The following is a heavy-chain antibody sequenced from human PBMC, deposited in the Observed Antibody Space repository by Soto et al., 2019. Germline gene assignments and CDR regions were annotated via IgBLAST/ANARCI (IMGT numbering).Heavy chain of an antibody. D-gene: IGHD4-17*01. Sequence: QVQLQESGPGLVKPSETLSLTCTVSGGSVSSGSYYWSWIRQPPGKGLEWIGYIYYSGSTNYNPSLKSRVTISVDTSKNQFSLKLRSVTAADTAVYYCARGGDDFGDPFDYWGQGTLVAVSS. J-gene: IGHJ4*02. V-gene: IGHV4-61*01. CDR2: IYYSGST. CDR1: GGSVSSGSYY. CDR3: ARGGDDFGDPFDY.